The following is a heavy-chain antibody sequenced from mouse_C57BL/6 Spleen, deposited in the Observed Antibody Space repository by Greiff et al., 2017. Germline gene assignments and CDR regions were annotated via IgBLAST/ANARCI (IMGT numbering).Heavy chain of an antibody. CDR1: GFTFSSYG. J-gene: IGHJ1*03. CDR2: ISSGGSYT. V-gene: IGHV5-6*02. Sequence: EVMLVESGGDLVKPGGSLKLSCAASGFTFSSYGMSWVRQTPDKRLEWVATISSGGSYTYYPDSVKGRFTISRDNAKNTLYLQMSSLKSEDTAMYYCARHPSNWYFDVWGTGTTVTVSS. D-gene: IGHD2-10*02. CDR3: ARHPSNWYFDV.